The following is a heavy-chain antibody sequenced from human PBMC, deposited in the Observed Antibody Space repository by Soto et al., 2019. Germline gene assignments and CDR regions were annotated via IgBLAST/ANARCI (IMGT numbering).Heavy chain of an antibody. V-gene: IGHV4-34*01. D-gene: IGHD5-18*01. CDR2: INHSGST. CDR1: GGSFSGYY. CDR3: ARGRSYGRKNRDFDY. J-gene: IGHJ4*02. Sequence: SETLSLTCAVYGGSFSGYYWSWIRQPPGKGLEWIGEINHSGSTNYNPSLKSRVTISVDTSKNQFSLKLSSVTAADTAVYYCARGRSYGRKNRDFDYWGQGTLVTVSS.